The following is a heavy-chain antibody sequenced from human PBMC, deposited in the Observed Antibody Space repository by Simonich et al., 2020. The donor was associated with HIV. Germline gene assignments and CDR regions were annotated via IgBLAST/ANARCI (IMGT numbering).Heavy chain of an antibody. CDR3: AKDRYSSSSGSFDY. V-gene: IGHV3-9*03. D-gene: IGHD6-6*01. CDR1: GFTFDDYA. Sequence: EVQLVESGGGLVQPGRSLRLSCAASGFTFDDYAMHWVGQAPGKVREWVSCISGNSGSRGYADSVKGRFTISRDNAKISLYLQMNSLRAEDMALYYCAKDRYSSSSGSFDYWGQGTLVTVSS. J-gene: IGHJ4*02. CDR2: ISGNSGSR.